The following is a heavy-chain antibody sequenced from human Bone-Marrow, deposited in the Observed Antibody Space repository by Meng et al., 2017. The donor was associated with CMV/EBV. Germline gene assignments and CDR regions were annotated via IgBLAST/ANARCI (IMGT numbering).Heavy chain of an antibody. CDR3: ARAGSWVRTFDS. CDR1: GCSIGGGSYY. J-gene: IGHJ4*02. Sequence: VSGCSIGGGSYYWGWLRQPPRKGLEWIGNIYCGDSTYYNPSLRSRLTISLDTSKNQFSLELTSVAAADTAVYYCARAGSWVRTFDSWGQGTLVTVSS. D-gene: IGHD3-10*01. V-gene: IGHV4-39*07. CDR2: IYCGDST.